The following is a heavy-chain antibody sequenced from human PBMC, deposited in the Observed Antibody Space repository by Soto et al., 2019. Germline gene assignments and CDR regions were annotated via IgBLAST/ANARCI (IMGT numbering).Heavy chain of an antibody. Sequence: ASVKVSCKASGYTFSTYATHWVRQAPGQRLERMGWINAANGNTKYSQKFQGRVTITRDTSASTAYMELSSLRSEDTAVYYCARAPSWYIFDSWGQGTLVTVSS. CDR3: ARAPSWYIFDS. V-gene: IGHV1-3*01. CDR2: INAANGNT. CDR1: GYTFSTYA. J-gene: IGHJ4*02. D-gene: IGHD6-13*01.